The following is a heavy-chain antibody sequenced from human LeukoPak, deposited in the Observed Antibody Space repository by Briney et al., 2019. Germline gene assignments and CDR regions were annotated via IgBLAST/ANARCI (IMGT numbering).Heavy chain of an antibody. J-gene: IGHJ3*02. D-gene: IGHD4-23*01. CDR3: ARGGGGDDAFDI. CDR1: GYTFTDYY. V-gene: IGHV1-2*02. CDR2: VDPNSGGT. Sequence: ASVKVSCKASGYTFTDYYIHWVRQAPGQGLEWMGWVDPNSGGTSYPQKFQGRVTMTRDTSISTAYLDLSRLRSDVTAVYYCARGGGGDDAFDIWGQGTMVSVSS.